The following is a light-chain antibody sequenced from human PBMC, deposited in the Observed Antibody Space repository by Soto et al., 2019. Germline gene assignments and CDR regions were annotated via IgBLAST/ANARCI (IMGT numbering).Light chain of an antibody. CDR3: AAWDDSLSALYV. Sequence: QSVLTQPPSASGTSGQRVTISCSGSRSNIGSNYVYWYQHLPGTAPKLLIHSNNQRPSGVPDRFSGSKSGTSASLAISGLRSEDEADYYCAAWDDSLSALYVFGTGTKVTVL. CDR1: RSNIGSNY. J-gene: IGLJ1*01. CDR2: SNN. V-gene: IGLV1-47*02.